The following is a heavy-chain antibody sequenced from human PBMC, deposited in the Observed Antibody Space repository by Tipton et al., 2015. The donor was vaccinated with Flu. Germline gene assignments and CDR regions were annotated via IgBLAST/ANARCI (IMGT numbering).Heavy chain of an antibody. D-gene: IGHD3-22*01. Sequence: QVQLVQSGAEVKRSGSSVRVSCKASGTTFTSQIIIWVRLAPGGGLEWVGRIIPLLDTPSYAQKFQGRVTITADTSTNTVYMRLNSLNSDDTAIYYCATEDYYDPRGSHNWGQGTLVTVSS. J-gene: IGHJ1*01. V-gene: IGHV1-69*08. CDR2: IIPLLDTP. CDR1: GTTFTSQI. CDR3: ATEDYYDPRGSHN.